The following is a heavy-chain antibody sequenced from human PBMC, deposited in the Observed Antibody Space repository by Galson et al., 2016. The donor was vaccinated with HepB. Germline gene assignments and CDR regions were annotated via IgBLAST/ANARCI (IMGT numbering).Heavy chain of an antibody. V-gene: IGHV3-7*03. J-gene: IGHJ5*02. CDR3: VREGGRGGGSP. CDR2: IKQDGSEK. D-gene: IGHD3-16*01. CDR1: GFTFTSYW. Sequence: SLRLSCAASGFTFTSYWMSWAHQPPGKGLEWVANIKQDGSEKNYVDSVKGRFTISRDNAKNSLYLQRNSLRAEDTAVYYCVREGGRGGGSPWGQGALVTVSS.